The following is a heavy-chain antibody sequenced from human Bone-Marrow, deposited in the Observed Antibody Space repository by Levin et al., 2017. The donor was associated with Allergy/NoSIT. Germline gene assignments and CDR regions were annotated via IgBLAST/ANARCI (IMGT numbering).Heavy chain of an antibody. V-gene: IGHV3-23*01. D-gene: IGHD3-3*01. CDR1: GFTFSSYA. Sequence: GASVKVSCAASGFTFSSYAMSWVRQAPGKGLEWVSAISGSGGSTYYADSVKGRFTISRDNSKNTLYLQMNSLRAEDTAVYYCAKDEFGDFWSGYYFDYWGQGTLVTVSS. CDR3: AKDEFGDFWSGYYFDY. CDR2: ISGSGGST. J-gene: IGHJ4*02.